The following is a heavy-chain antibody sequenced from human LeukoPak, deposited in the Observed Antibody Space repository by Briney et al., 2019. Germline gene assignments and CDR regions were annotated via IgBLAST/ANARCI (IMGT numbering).Heavy chain of an antibody. J-gene: IGHJ4*02. Sequence: GGSLRLSCAASGFTVSSNYMSWVRQAPGKGLEWVSSISSSSSYIYYADSVKGRFTISRDNAKNSLYLQMNSLRAEDTAVYYCAREVGHIWSGYYFDYWGQGTLVTVSS. CDR1: GFTVSSNY. D-gene: IGHD3-3*02. V-gene: IGHV3-21*01. CDR3: AREVGHIWSGYYFDY. CDR2: ISSSSSYI.